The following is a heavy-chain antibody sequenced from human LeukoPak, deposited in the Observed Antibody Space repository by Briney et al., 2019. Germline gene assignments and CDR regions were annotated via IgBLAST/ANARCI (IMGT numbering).Heavy chain of an antibody. D-gene: IGHD3-10*01. CDR3: AREDVAGGSGSNYYYYGADV. CDR1: GGSISNYY. J-gene: IGHJ6*02. CDR2: MFYSGST. Sequence: SETLSLTCTVSGGSISNYYWSWIRQPPGKGLECLGYMFYSGSTNYNPSLKSRVTMSVDTSKNQFSLKLSSVTAADTAVYYCAREDVAGGSGSNYYYYGADVWGQGTTVTVSS. V-gene: IGHV4-59*01.